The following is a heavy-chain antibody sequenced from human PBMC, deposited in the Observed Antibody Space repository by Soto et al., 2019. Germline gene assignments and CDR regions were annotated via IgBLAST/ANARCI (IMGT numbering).Heavy chain of an antibody. Sequence: SETLSLTCTVSGASILSTNYYWSWIRQTPGRGLEWIGYIYYSGSTFYNPSLKSRVTISFDTSRNQFSLKLNSLTAADTAVYYCGGRTSLASVQLFVGEISNHNWFDPWSQGTLVTVSS. J-gene: IGHJ5*02. V-gene: IGHV4-30-4*01. CDR1: GASILSTNYY. CDR2: IYYSGST. D-gene: IGHD3-10*01. CDR3: GGRTSLASVQLFVGEISNHNWFDP.